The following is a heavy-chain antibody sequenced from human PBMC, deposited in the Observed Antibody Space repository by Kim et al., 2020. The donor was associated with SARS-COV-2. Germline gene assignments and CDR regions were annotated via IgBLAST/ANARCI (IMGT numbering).Heavy chain of an antibody. D-gene: IGHD4-17*01. CDR1: GGTFSSYT. V-gene: IGHV1-69*02. J-gene: IGHJ6*02. Sequence: SVKVSCKASGGTFSSYTISWVRQAPGQGLEWMGRIIPILGIANYAQKFQGRVTITADKSTSTAYMELSSLRSEDTAVYYCARGGLINGDSPYYYYYYGMDVWGQGTTVTVSS. CDR2: IIPILGIA. CDR3: ARGGLINGDSPYYYYYYGMDV.